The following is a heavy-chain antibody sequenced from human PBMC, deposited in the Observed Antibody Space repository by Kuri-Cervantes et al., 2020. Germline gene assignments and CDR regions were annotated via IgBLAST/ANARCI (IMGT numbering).Heavy chain of an antibody. CDR3: ARDFLGERWPDY. Sequence: GESLKISCAASAFTFSNYGMHWVRQAPGKGLEWVAVIWSDGSKKFYADSLKGRFSVSRDDSNNTLYLQMNSLRVEDTAVYYCARDFLGERWPDYWGQGTLVTVSS. V-gene: IGHV3-33*01. D-gene: IGHD5-24*01. CDR2: IWSDGSKK. CDR1: AFTFSNYG. J-gene: IGHJ4*02.